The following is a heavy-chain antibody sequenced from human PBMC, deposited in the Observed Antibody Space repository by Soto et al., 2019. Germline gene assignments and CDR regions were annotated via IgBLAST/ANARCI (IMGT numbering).Heavy chain of an antibody. J-gene: IGHJ3*02. Sequence: QITLKESGPTLVKPTQTLTLTCTFSGFSLSTSGVGVGWIRQPPGKTLEWLALIYWDDDKRYSPSLKSRLNITKDTSRNQVVLTMTNMDPVDTATYYCAHCRTTVTPDIWGQGTMVTVSS. V-gene: IGHV2-5*02. CDR3: AHCRTTVTPDI. D-gene: IGHD4-17*01. CDR2: IYWDDDK. CDR1: GFSLSTSGVG.